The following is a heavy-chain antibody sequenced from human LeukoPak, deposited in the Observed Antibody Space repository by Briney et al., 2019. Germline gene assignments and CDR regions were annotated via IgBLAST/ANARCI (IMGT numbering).Heavy chain of an antibody. CDR3: ARDQPIAYFGRSGGSCYGGGIDY. CDR2: ISAYNGNT. D-gene: IGHD2-15*01. Sequence: ASVKVSCKASGYTFTSYGISWVRQAPGQGLEWMGWISAYNGNTNYAQKLQGRVTMTTDTSTSTAYMELRSLRSDDTAVYYCARDQPIAYFGRSGGSCYGGGIDYWGQGTLVTVSS. J-gene: IGHJ4*02. CDR1: GYTFTSYG. V-gene: IGHV1-18*01.